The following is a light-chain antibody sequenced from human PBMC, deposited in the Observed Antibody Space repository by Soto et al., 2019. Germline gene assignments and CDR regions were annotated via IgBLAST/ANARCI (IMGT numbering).Light chain of an antibody. Sequence: QRVLKQPASASGVDLRGLSIICSGSSSNNGSNYVYWYQQLPGTAPKLLIYRNNQRPSGVPDRFSGSKSGTSASLAISGLRSEDEADYYCAAWDDSLSVYVFGTGTKVPS. CDR1: SSNNGSNY. V-gene: IGLV1-47*01. CDR2: RNN. CDR3: AAWDDSLSVYV. J-gene: IGLJ1*01.